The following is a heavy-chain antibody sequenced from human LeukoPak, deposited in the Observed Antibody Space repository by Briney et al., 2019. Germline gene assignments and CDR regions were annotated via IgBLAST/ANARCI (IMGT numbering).Heavy chain of an antibody. CDR1: EYSFPNYC. CDR2: IYPDDSDT. V-gene: IGHV5-51*01. J-gene: IGHJ5*02. D-gene: IGHD3-22*01. CDR3: ARAPLDSSGNHWGVWFDP. Sequence: GESLKISCKHSEYSFPNYCIGWVRQMPGKGLEWMGIIYPDDSDTRYSPSFQGQVTMSADRSINTAYLQWSSLKASDTAIYYCARAPLDSSGNHWGVWFDPWGQGTLVTVSS.